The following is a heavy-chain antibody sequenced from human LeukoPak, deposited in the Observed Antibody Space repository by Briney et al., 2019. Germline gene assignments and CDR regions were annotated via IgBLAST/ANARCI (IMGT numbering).Heavy chain of an antibody. CDR2: VSYDGSIK. J-gene: IGHJ1*01. CDR3: ATGAFYDSRIFQY. Sequence: GGSLRLSCAASGFTFSSYALHWVRQAPNKGLEWVAIVSYDGSIKYYADSVKGRFTISRDNSKNTLYLQMNSLRVEDTAMYYCATGAFYDSRIFQYWGQGTPVTVSS. CDR1: GFTFSSYA. V-gene: IGHV3-30-3*01. D-gene: IGHD3-22*01.